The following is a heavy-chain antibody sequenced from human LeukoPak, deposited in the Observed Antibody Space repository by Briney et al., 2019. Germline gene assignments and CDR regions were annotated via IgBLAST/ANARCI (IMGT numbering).Heavy chain of an antibody. J-gene: IGHJ4*02. D-gene: IGHD6-6*01. V-gene: IGHV3-23*01. CDR3: AKWKYSNSGIDDY. CDR1: GFTFSSYA. Sequence: GGSLRLSCAASGFTFSSYAMSWVRQVAGKGLEWVSVISGSGDNTYYADSVKGRFTISRDNSKNMLYLQMNSLRAEDTAVYYCAKWKYSNSGIDDYWGQGTLVTVSS. CDR2: ISGSGDNT.